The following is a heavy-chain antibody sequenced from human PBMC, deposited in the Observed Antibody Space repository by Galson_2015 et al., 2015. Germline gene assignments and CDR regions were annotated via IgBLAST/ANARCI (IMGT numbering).Heavy chain of an antibody. V-gene: IGHV3-30*01. J-gene: IGHJ5*02. CDR3: ARGLSACTWFDP. CDR1: GFTFSSYA. D-gene: IGHD6-25*01. CDR2: ISYDGSNK. Sequence: SLRLSCAASGFTFSSYAMHWVRQAPGKGLEWVAVISYDGSNKYYADSVKGRFTISRDNSKNTLYLQMNSLRAEDTAVYYCARGLSACTWFDPSGPRTLFPVSS.